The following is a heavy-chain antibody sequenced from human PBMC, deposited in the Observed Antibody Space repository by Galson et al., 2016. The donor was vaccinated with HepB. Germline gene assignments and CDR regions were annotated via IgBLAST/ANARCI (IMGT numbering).Heavy chain of an antibody. V-gene: IGHV3-33*01. J-gene: IGHJ4*02. Sequence: SLRLSCAASGFTFSSYGMHWVRQSPGKGLEWVAVIWYDGSNKNYGDSVKGRFTISRDNSKNTLYLQMNSLRVEDTAVYFCARDIGRNNYFDYWGQGTLVTASS. CDR3: ARDIGRNNYFDY. CDR2: IWYDGSNK. D-gene: IGHD1/OR15-1a*01. CDR1: GFTFSSYG.